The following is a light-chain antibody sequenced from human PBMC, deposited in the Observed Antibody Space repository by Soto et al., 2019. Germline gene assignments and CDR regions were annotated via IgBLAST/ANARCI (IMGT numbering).Light chain of an antibody. J-gene: IGLJ3*02. CDR2: EVT. CDR3: SSFASSNTGV. V-gene: IGLV2-8*01. Sequence: QSARAQPPSASGSPGQSVTISCTGTSSDVGAYNYVSWYQQHAGKAPKLVIYEVTKRPSGVPDRFSGSKSANTASLTVSGLQAEDEADYYCSSFASSNTGVFGGGTKLTVL. CDR1: SSDVGAYNY.